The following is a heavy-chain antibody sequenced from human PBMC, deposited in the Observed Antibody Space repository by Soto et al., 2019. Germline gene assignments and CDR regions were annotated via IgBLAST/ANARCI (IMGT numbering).Heavy chain of an antibody. CDR3: ARACSSNSCYDGFDY. CDR1: GGYISSYY. D-gene: IGHD2-2*01. V-gene: IGHV4-4*07. CDR2: IYTSGST. J-gene: IGHJ4*02. Sequence: TLSLTCTCSGGYISSYYWSWIRQPAGKGLEWIGRIYTSGSTNYNPSLKSRVTMSVDTSKNQFSLKLSSVTAADTAVYYCARACSSNSCYDGFDYWGQGTLVTVSS.